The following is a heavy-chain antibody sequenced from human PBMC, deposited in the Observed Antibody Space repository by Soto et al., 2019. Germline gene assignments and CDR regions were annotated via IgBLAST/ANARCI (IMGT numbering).Heavy chain of an antibody. CDR2: IYHSGTT. D-gene: IGHD3-10*01. CDR1: GGSISSGGYY. Sequence: QVQLQESGPRLVKPSQTLSLTCTVSGGSISSGGYYWTWIRQHPGKGLEWIGYIYHSGTTYYNPSLKSRLTMSVDTSKKQFSLKLNSVTASDTAVFYCASYKGGWFDPWGQGTLVTVSS. J-gene: IGHJ5*02. V-gene: IGHV4-31*03. CDR3: ASYKGGWFDP.